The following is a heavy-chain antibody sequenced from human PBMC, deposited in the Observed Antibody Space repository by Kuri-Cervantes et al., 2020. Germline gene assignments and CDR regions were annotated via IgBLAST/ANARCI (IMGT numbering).Heavy chain of an antibody. V-gene: IGHV4-34*01. D-gene: IGHD6-6*01. CDR2: INHSGST. J-gene: IGHJ6*03. CDR3: ARDSKYSTSSGPDYYSYYYMDV. CDR1: GGSISSYY. Sequence: SETLSLTCTVSGGSISSYYWSWIRQPPGKGLEWIGEINHSGSTNYNPSLKSRVTISVDTSKNQFSLKLTSVTAADTAVYYCARDSKYSTSSGPDYYSYYYMDVWGKGTTVTVSS.